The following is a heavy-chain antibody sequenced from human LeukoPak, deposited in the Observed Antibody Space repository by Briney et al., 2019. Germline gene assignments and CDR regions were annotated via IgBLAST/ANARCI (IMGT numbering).Heavy chain of an antibody. CDR1: GGTFGSYV. J-gene: IGHJ5*02. CDR3: ARDRGGLDP. D-gene: IGHD4-23*01. Sequence: AASVKVSCKTSGGTFGSYVISWVRQAPGQGLDWMGGILPIFGTADYAQKFQGRVTITADESTNTAYMEPKSLTSEDTAVYYCARDRGGLDPWGQGTLVTVSS. V-gene: IGHV1-69*13. CDR2: ILPIFGTA.